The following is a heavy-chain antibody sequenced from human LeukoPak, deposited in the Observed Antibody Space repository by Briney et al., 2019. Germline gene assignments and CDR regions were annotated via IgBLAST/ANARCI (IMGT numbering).Heavy chain of an antibody. J-gene: IGHJ4*02. Sequence: SETLSLTCGVYGGSFSAHYWSWIRQPPGKGLEWIGEISPAGSTNYSPSLKSRVTISLDTPNKQFSLKLTSVTRADTAVYYCARGLGDSDYDFWSTYLDSWGQGTLVTVSS. D-gene: IGHD3-3*01. CDR2: ISPAGST. V-gene: IGHV4-34*01. CDR1: GGSFSAHY. CDR3: ARGLGDSDYDFWSTYLDS.